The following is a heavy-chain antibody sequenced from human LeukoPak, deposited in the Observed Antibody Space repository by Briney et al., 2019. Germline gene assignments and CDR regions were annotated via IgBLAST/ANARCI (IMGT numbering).Heavy chain of an antibody. CDR3: ARDRHRYRGINGDGDAFDI. Sequence: GGSLRLSCAASGFAVSSNYISWVRQAPGKGLEWVSIIYSDGSTFHADSVKGRFTMYRDNSKNTLDLQMNSLRAEDTAVYFCARDRHRYRGINGDGDAFDIWGQGTMVTVSS. V-gene: IGHV3-53*01. D-gene: IGHD5-12*01. CDR1: GFAVSSNY. J-gene: IGHJ3*02. CDR2: IYSDGST.